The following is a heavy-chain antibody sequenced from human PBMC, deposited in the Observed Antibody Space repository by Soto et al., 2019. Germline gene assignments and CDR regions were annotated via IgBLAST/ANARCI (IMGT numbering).Heavy chain of an antibody. CDR2: IYYSGRT. Sequence: QVQLQESGPGLVKPSQTLSLTCTVSGDSITRGGYFWSWVRQHPGKGLEWIGYIYYSGRTYNSPSLQSRVTISVDTSKNQFSLKLSSVTTADTAVYYCARGVIPGGRLDYLGQRTLVTVSS. CDR1: GDSITRGGYF. CDR3: ARGVIPGGRLDY. J-gene: IGHJ4*02. V-gene: IGHV4-31*03. D-gene: IGHD3-16*02.